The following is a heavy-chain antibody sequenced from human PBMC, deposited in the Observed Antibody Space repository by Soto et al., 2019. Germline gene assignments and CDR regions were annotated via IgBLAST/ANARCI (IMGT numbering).Heavy chain of an antibody. Sequence: GGSLRLSCAASGFSFSDFAMSWVRQTPGKGLQWVSGIGDNEGDAFYADSVKGRFTISRDNAKNSLYLQMNSLRAEDTALYYCAKDMWYCSSTSCYGYFGYWGQGTLVTVSS. CDR1: GFSFSDFA. J-gene: IGHJ4*02. V-gene: IGHV3-20*04. CDR2: IGDNEGDA. D-gene: IGHD2-2*01. CDR3: AKDMWYCSSTSCYGYFGY.